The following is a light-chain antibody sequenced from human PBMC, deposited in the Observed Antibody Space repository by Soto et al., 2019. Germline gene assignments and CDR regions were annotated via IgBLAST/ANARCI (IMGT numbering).Light chain of an antibody. CDR3: QQSYTTASIT. CDR1: QSISRN. J-gene: IGKJ5*01. V-gene: IGKV1-39*01. CDR2: GAS. Sequence: DIQMTQSPSSLSASVGDRVTITCRASQSISRNLNWYQHKPGKAPKLLIYGASSLQNGVPSRFSGGGSGTEFTLSISSLQPEDFGTYYCQQSYTTASITFGQGTRLEIK.